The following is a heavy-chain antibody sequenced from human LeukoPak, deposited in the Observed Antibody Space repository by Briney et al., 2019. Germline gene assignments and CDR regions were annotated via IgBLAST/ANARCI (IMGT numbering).Heavy chain of an antibody. CDR2: IIPIFGTA. D-gene: IGHD3-10*01. CDR3: ATWPMVRGVISYFDY. CDR1: GGTFSSCG. Sequence: GASVKVSCKASGGTFSSCGISWVRQAPGQGLEWMGGIIPIFGTANYAQKFQGRVTVTADESTSTAYMELSSLRSEDTAVYYCATWPMVRGVISYFDYWGQGTLVTVSS. J-gene: IGHJ4*02. V-gene: IGHV1-69*13.